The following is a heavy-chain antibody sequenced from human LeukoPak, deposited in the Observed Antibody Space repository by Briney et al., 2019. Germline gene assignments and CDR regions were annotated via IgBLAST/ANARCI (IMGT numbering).Heavy chain of an antibody. CDR3: ARDDWERRVHFDY. Sequence: SVKVSCKASGGTFSSYAISWVRQAPGQGLEWMGGIIPIFGTANYAQKFQGRVTITADESTSTAYMELSSLRSEDTAVYYCARDDWERRVHFDYWGQGTLVTVSS. V-gene: IGHV1-69*13. CDR2: IIPIFGTA. CDR1: GGTFSSYA. D-gene: IGHD1-1*01. J-gene: IGHJ4*02.